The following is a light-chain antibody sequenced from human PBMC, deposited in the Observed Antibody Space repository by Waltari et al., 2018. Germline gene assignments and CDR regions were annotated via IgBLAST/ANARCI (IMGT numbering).Light chain of an antibody. Sequence: IVLPQSPAILSLSPGETATLPCEASQRFWNTYLAWYQHKPGQAPRLLIYDGSARATGTPDRFSGSGAATQFTLTISRLEPEDFALYYCQQYHSSLYTFGQGTRLEMK. J-gene: IGKJ2*01. CDR1: QRFWNTY. CDR2: DGS. V-gene: IGKV3D-20*01. CDR3: QQYHSSLYT.